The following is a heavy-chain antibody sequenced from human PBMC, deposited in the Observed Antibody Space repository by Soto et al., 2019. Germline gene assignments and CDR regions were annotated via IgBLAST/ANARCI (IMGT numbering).Heavy chain of an antibody. J-gene: IGHJ5*02. CDR1: GGSIGSSSYY. CDR2: IYYSGTT. D-gene: IGHD3-22*01. CDR3: ARQGLDSSGYYYLNWFDP. Sequence: SETLSLTYTVSGGSIGSSSYYWGWIRQPPGKGLEWIGSIYYSGTTNYNPSLKSRVTISVDTSKNHFSLKLSSVTAADTAVYYCARQGLDSSGYYYLNWFDPWGQGTLVTVSS. V-gene: IGHV4-39*01.